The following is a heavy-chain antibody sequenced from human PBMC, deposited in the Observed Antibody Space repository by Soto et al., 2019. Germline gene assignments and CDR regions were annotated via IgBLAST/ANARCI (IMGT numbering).Heavy chain of an antibody. J-gene: IGHJ4*02. CDR1: GFPFSSYW. CDR2: IKEDGSEK. V-gene: IGHV3-7*01. Sequence: PGGSLRLSCAASGFPFSSYWLSWVRQAPGTGLEWVANIKEDGSEKSYMDSAKGRFTISRDNAKNSLYLQMTSLRAEDTAVYYCARDRPACFFDYWGPGTLVTVSS. CDR3: ARDRPACFFDY.